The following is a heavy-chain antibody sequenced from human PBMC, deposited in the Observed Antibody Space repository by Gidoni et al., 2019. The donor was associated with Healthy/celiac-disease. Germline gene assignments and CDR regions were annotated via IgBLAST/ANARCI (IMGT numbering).Heavy chain of an antibody. Sequence: EVQLVETGGGLIQPGGSLRLSCAASGFTVSSNYMSWVRQAPGKGLEWVSVIYSGGSTYYADSVKGRFTISRDNSKNTLYLQMNSLRAEDTAVYYCARDSPVGGEGCFDIWGQGTMVTVSS. J-gene: IGHJ3*02. V-gene: IGHV3-53*02. CDR2: IYSGGST. CDR1: GFTVSSNY. D-gene: IGHD4-17*01. CDR3: ARDSPVGGEGCFDI.